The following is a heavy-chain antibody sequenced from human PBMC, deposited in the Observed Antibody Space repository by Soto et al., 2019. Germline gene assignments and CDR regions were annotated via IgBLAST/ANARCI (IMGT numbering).Heavy chain of an antibody. D-gene: IGHD1-7*01. CDR3: ARDRVDWNYGFWFDP. J-gene: IGHJ5*02. Sequence: EVQLVESGGGLVQPGGSLRLSCAASGFTFSSYWMSWVRQAPGKGLEWVANIKQDGSEKYYVDSVKGRFTISRDNAKNSLYLQMNSLRAEDTAVYDCARDRVDWNYGFWFDPWGQGTLVTVSS. V-gene: IGHV3-7*01. CDR2: IKQDGSEK. CDR1: GFTFSSYW.